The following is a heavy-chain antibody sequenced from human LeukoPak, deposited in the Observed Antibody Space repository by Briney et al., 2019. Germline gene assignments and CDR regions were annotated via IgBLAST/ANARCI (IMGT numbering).Heavy chain of an antibody. CDR3: AREQSTFGSAGAFDI. J-gene: IGHJ3*02. CDR2: ISAYNGNT. Sequence: ASVKVSCKASGYTFTSYGISWVRQAPGQGLEWMGWISAYNGNTNYAQKLQGRVTMTTDTSTSTAYMELRSLRSDDTAVYYCAREQSTFGSAGAFDIWGQGTVVIVSS. V-gene: IGHV1-18*04. D-gene: IGHD3-16*01. CDR1: GYTFTSYG.